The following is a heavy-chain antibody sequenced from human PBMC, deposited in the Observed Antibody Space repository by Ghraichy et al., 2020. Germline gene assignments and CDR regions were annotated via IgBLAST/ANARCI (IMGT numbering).Heavy chain of an antibody. CDR1: GGSISSYY. Sequence: GSLRLSCTVSGGSISSYYWSWIRQPPGKGLEWIGYIYYSGSTNYNPSLKSRVTISVDTSKNQFSLKLSSVTAADTAVYYCARVLGVTTRYYYYYGMDVWGQGTTVTVSS. J-gene: IGHJ6*02. CDR2: IYYSGST. CDR3: ARVLGVTTRYYYYYGMDV. D-gene: IGHD4-11*01. V-gene: IGHV4-59*01.